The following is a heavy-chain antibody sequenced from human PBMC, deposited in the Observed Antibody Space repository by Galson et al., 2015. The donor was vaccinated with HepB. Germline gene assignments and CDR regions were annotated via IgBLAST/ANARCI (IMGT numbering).Heavy chain of an antibody. CDR1: GSINTNNYY. CDR3: ASIASLGKVLDY. CDR2: FYYSGST. Sequence: GSINTNNYYWGWLRQPPGKGLEWIGTFYYSGSTYYNPSLRSRVTISADTSRNQFSLRLRSVTAADTAVYFCASIASLGKVLDYWGQGTLVTVSS. V-gene: IGHV4-39*01. J-gene: IGHJ4*02. D-gene: IGHD3-3*02.